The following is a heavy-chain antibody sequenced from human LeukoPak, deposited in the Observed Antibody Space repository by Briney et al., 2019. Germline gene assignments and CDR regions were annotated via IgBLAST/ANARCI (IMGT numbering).Heavy chain of an antibody. D-gene: IGHD2-21*02. CDR2: MLGVVTT. CDR3: VRDRHCGGDCPPGNFQH. V-gene: IGHV3-66*01. CDR1: GFTVRSNY. J-gene: IGHJ1*01. Sequence: GGSLRLSCAASGFTVRSNYMNWVRQAPGKGLEWGSAMLGVVTTFYSDSLNSRFTLCQDTFNDPHYLKIDSLTTEDMAAYYCVRDRHCGGDCPPGNFQHWGQGTLVMVSS.